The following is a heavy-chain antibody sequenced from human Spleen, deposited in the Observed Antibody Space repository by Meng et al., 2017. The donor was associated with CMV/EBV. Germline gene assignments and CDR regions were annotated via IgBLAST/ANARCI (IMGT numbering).Heavy chain of an antibody. CDR2: ISGSGGST. CDR1: GFTFSSYA. D-gene: IGHD6-13*01. J-gene: IGHJ4*02. CDR3: AKSSYSSSLHNNFDY. V-gene: IGHV3-23*01. Sequence: GESLKISCAASGFTFSSYAMSWVRQAPGKGLEWVSAISGSGGSTYDADSVKGRFTISRDNSKNTLYLQMNSLRAEDTAVYYCAKSSYSSSLHNNFDYWGQGTLVTVSS.